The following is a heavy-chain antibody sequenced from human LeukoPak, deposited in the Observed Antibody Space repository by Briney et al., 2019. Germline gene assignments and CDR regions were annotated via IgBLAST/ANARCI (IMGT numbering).Heavy chain of an antibody. CDR2: IYYSGST. J-gene: IGHJ4*02. CDR1: GGSLISYY. CDR3: ARCLRTASFGIAARPCYFDY. D-gene: IGHD6-6*01. Sequence: LETLSDTLMFSGGSLISYYRSWIRPPPGKGLEWIGYIYYSGSTNYNPSLKRRVTISVDTSKNQFSLKPSSVTAADTAVYYCARCLRTASFGIAARPCYFDYWGQGTLVTVSS. V-gene: IGHV4-59*01.